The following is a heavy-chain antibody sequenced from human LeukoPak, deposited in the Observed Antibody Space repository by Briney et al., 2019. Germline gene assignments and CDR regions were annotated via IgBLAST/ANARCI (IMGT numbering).Heavy chain of an antibody. CDR1: GFTVSSNY. V-gene: IGHV3-66*01. CDR3: ASDYRYGYNAY. Sequence: GGPLRLSCAASGFTVSSNYMSWVRQAPGQGLEWVSVIYSGGSTYYADFVKGRFSISRDNSKNTLYLQMNSLRAEDTALYYCASDYRYGYNAYWGQGTLVTVSS. D-gene: IGHD5-24*01. J-gene: IGHJ4*02. CDR2: IYSGGST.